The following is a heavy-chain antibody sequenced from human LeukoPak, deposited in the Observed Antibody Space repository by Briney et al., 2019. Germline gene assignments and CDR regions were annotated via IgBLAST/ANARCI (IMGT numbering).Heavy chain of an antibody. Sequence: GESLKISCAASGFTFSSYGMHWVRQAPGKGLAWVAFIRYDGSNKYYADSVKGRFTISRDNSKNTLYLQMNSLRAEDTAVYYCAKESRYSSSWYDYYYGMDVWGQGTTVTVSS. CDR3: AKESRYSSSWYDYYYGMDV. J-gene: IGHJ6*02. CDR1: GFTFSSYG. V-gene: IGHV3-30*02. D-gene: IGHD6-13*01. CDR2: IRYDGSNK.